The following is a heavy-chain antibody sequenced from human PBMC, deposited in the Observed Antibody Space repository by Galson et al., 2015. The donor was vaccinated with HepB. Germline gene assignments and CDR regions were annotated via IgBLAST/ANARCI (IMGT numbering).Heavy chain of an antibody. J-gene: IGHJ4*02. CDR1: GFTFSSYA. CDR3: AKAAGGIIPFDY. Sequence: SLRLSCAASGFTFSSYAMSWVRQAPGKGLEWVSGISTSGGSTYFADSVKGRFTISRDNSKNTLFLQMNSLRAEDTAVYFCAKAAGGIIPFDYRGQGTLVTVSS. D-gene: IGHD3-10*01. V-gene: IGHV3-23*01. CDR2: ISTSGGST.